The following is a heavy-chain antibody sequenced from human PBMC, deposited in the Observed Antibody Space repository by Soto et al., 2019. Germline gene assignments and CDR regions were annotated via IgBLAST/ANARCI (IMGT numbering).Heavy chain of an antibody. D-gene: IGHD3-9*01. Sequence: ETLSLPCAVYGGSFSGYYWSWIRQNPGKGLEWVANIKQDGSEKYYVDSVKGRFTISRDNAKNSLYLQMNSLRAEDTAVYYCARESRENHYYDLLTGYYNRYYYMDVWGKGTTVTV. CDR1: GGSFSGYY. J-gene: IGHJ6*03. CDR3: ARESRENHYYDLLTGYYNRYYYMDV. CDR2: IKQDGSEK. V-gene: IGHV3-7*01.